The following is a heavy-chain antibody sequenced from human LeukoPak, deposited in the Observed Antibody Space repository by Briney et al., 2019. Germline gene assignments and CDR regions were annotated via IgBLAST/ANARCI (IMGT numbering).Heavy chain of an antibody. Sequence: GGSLTLTCAASGFPYSDYYMSGIRQAPGKGLEWVSYISSSSSYTNYADSVKGRFTISRDNAKNSLYLQMNSLRAEDTAVYYCARERSGPFDYWGQGTLVTVSS. CDR2: ISSSSSYT. CDR3: ARERSGPFDY. CDR1: GFPYSDYY. J-gene: IGHJ4*02. V-gene: IGHV3-11*05. D-gene: IGHD3-10*01.